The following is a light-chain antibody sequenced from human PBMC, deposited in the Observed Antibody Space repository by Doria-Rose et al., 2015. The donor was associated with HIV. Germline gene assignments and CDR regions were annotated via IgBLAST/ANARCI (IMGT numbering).Light chain of an antibody. Sequence: VLTQPPESLGMPLGERATLNCKSNQSLLYTSKNYLAWYQQKPGQPPKLLIYWASTRQSGVPARFSGSGSGTDFTLTISSQEAEDVAVYYCQQYYDTPSFGPGTTVDIK. CDR3: QQYYDTPS. J-gene: IGKJ3*01. CDR1: QSLLYTSKNY. V-gene: IGKV4-1*01. CDR2: WAS.